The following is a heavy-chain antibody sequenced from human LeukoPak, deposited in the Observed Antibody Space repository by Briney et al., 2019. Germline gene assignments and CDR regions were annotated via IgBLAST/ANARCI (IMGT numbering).Heavy chain of an antibody. CDR2: MNPNSGNT. CDR3: ARGRSTGYSSSWYSVNSNGY. D-gene: IGHD6-13*01. V-gene: IGHV1-8*01. J-gene: IGHJ4*02. CDR1: GYTFTSYD. Sequence: ASVKVSCKASGYTFTSYDINWVRQATGQGLEWMGWMNPNSGNTGYAQKFQGRVTMTRNTSISTAYMELSSLRSEDTAVHYCARGRSTGYSSSWYSVNSNGYWGQGTLVTVSS.